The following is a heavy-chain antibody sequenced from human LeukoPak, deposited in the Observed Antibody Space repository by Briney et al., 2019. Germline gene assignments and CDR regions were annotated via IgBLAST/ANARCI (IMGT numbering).Heavy chain of an antibody. CDR1: GGSISSYY. J-gene: IGHJ4*02. D-gene: IGHD2-2*02. CDR2: IYYSGST. V-gene: IGHV4-59*01. Sequence: SETLSLTCTVSGGSISSYYWSWIRQPPGKGLEWIGYIYYSGSTNYNPSLKSRVTISVDTSKNQFSLKLSSVTAADTAVYYCARELRYCSSTSCYRGGPFDYWGRGTLVTVSS. CDR3: ARELRYCSSTSCYRGGPFDY.